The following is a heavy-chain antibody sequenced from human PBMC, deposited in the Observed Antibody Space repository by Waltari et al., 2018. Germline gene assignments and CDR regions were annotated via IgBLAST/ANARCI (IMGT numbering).Heavy chain of an antibody. Sequence: QLHLQESGPGLVKPSETLSLTCTVSGGSISSSSYYWGWIRQPPGKGLEWIGTFYYSGSTYYNPSLKSRVTISVDTSKNQFSLKLRSVTAADTALYYCARHLGSPRYVYYFDYWGQGSLVTVSS. V-gene: IGHV4-39*01. D-gene: IGHD5-12*01. CDR2: FYYSGST. CDR1: GGSISSSSYY. J-gene: IGHJ4*02. CDR3: ARHLGSPRYVYYFDY.